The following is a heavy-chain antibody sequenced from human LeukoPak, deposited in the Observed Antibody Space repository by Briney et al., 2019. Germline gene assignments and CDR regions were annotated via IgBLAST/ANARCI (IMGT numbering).Heavy chain of an antibody. Sequence: PGGSLRLFCAASGFSFRSNWMSWVRQAPGKGPEWVGSIKQDGSEKYYVDSVSGRFTISRDNAKNSLYLQMNSLRAEDTAGYCCAKEGYWGQGTLVTVSS. CDR1: GFSFRSNW. V-gene: IGHV3-7*01. J-gene: IGHJ4*02. CDR2: IKQDGSEK. CDR3: AKEGY.